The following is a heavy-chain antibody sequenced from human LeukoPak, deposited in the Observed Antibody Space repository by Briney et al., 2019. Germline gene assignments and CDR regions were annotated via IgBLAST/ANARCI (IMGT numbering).Heavy chain of an antibody. Sequence: ASVKVSCKASGYTFTSYGISWVRQAPGQGLEWMGWISTYNGNTDYAQKLQGRVTMTTDTSTSTAYMELRSLRSDDTAMYYCARVSSISWIDYWGQGTLVTVSS. CDR2: ISTYNGNT. CDR3: ARVSSISWIDY. J-gene: IGHJ4*02. V-gene: IGHV1-18*01. D-gene: IGHD6-13*01. CDR1: GYTFTSYG.